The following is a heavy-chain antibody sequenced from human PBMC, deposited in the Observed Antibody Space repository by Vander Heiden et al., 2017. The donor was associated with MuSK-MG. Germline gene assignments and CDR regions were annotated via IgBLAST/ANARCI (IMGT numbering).Heavy chain of an antibody. D-gene: IGHD3-10*01. CDR3: ARDSTQYTFMVRGSTLGY. J-gene: IGHJ4*02. Sequence: QVQLVQSGAEVKKPGSSVKVSCKASGGTFSSYAISWVRQAPGQGLEWMGGIIPIFGTANYAQKFQGRVTITADESTSTAYMELSSLRSEDTAVYYCARDSTQYTFMVRGSTLGYWGQGTLVTVSS. CDR1: GGTFSSYA. CDR2: IIPIFGTA. V-gene: IGHV1-69*01.